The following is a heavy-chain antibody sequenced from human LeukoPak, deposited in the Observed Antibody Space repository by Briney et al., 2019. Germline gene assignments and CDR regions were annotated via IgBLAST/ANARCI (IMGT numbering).Heavy chain of an antibody. CDR3: ATLFGYCSGGSCYSGGWFDP. J-gene: IGHJ5*02. Sequence: PVASVKVSCKVSGYTLTELSMHWVRQAPGRGLEWMGGFDPEDGETIYAQKFQGRVTMTEDTSTDTAYMELSSLRSEDTAVYYCATLFGYCSGGSCYSGGWFDPWGQGTLVTVSS. V-gene: IGHV1-24*01. CDR2: FDPEDGET. CDR1: GYTLTELS. D-gene: IGHD2-15*01.